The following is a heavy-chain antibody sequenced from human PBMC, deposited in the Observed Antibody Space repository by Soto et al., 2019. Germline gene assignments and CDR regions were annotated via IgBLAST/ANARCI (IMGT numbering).Heavy chain of an antibody. D-gene: IGHD6-19*01. Sequence: GASVKVSCKASGGTFSSYTISWVRQAPGQGLEWMGKIIPILGIANYAQKFQGRVTITADKSTSTAYMELSSLRSEDTAVYYCARDQWVDHRYSSGWTGGYNWFDPWGQGTLVTVSS. CDR2: IIPILGIA. CDR3: ARDQWVDHRYSSGWTGGYNWFDP. V-gene: IGHV1-69*04. CDR1: GGTFSSYT. J-gene: IGHJ5*02.